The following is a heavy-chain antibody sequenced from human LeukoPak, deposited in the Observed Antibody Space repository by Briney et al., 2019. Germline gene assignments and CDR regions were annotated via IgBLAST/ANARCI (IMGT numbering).Heavy chain of an antibody. CDR3: AKHDTVFGAAHFYMDV. CDR1: GGSINTYY. V-gene: IGHV4-4*09. Sequence: SETLSLTCAVSGGSINTYYWSWIRQPPGKGLEWIGYIYTTGNTNYNPSLTGRVTISLDTSKNQFSLNLSSVTAADTAVYYCAKHDTVFGAAHFYMDVWGKGTTVTVSS. D-gene: IGHD3-3*01. J-gene: IGHJ6*03. CDR2: IYTTGNT.